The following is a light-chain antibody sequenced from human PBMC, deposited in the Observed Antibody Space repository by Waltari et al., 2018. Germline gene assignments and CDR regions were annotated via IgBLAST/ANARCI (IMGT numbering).Light chain of an antibody. CDR1: SSDVVVYNY. CDR2: DVF. J-gene: IGLJ2*01. CDR3: SSYTANTV. V-gene: IGLV2-14*03. Sequence: QSALTQPASVSGSPGQSITISCTGISSDVVVYNYVSWYQQHQGKAPQLIIHDVFTPPLVVFCPFPRSKSGNTASLSISGLQAGDEAHYYGSSYTANTVFGGGTQLTVL.